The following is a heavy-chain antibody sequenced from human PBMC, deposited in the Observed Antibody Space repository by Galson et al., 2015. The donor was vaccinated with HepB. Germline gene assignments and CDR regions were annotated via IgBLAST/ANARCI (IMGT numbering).Heavy chain of an antibody. J-gene: IGHJ4*02. CDR3: ARHRALAATGFDY. CDR1: GFTFTNYE. V-gene: IGHV3-48*03. D-gene: IGHD6-13*01. CDR2: IDSSGSTI. Sequence: SLRLSCAASGFTFTNYEINWVRQAPGKGLEWIADIDSSGSTISSADSVKGRFTSSRDNAKNLVYLEMNSLRAEDTAVYYCARHRALAATGFDYWGQGTLVTVSA.